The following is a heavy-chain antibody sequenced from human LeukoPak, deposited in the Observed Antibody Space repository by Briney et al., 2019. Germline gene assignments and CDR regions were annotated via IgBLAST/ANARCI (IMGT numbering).Heavy chain of an antibody. Sequence: QTGGSLRLSCAASGFTFSSYAMSWVRQAPGKGLEWVSAISGSGGSTYYGDSVKGRFTISRDNSKNTLYLQMNSLRAEDTAVYYCPKEGPPGCGYWLSDYWGQGNLVTVSS. CDR1: GFTFSSYA. D-gene: IGHD3-22*01. V-gene: IGHV3-23*01. J-gene: IGHJ4*02. CDR2: ISGSGGST. CDR3: PKEGPPGCGYWLSDY.